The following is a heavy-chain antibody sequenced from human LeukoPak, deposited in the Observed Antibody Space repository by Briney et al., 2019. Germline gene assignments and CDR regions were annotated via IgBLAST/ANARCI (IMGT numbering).Heavy chain of an antibody. Sequence: SETLSLTCTVSGGSISNSYWGWIRQPPGKGLEWIGSIYYSGNTYYNASLKSQVSISIDTSKNQFSLRLTSVTAADTAVYYCARFELLSGYYMDVWGKGTTVTISS. CDR2: IYYSGNT. CDR3: ARFELLSGYYMDV. D-gene: IGHD3-10*01. J-gene: IGHJ6*03. V-gene: IGHV4-39*01. CDR1: GGSISNSY.